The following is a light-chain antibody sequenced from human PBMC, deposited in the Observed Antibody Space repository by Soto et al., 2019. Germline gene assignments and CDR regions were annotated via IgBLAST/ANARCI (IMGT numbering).Light chain of an antibody. CDR3: QQYGASPWT. V-gene: IGKV3-20*01. CDR2: GAS. CDR1: QGLNSAY. J-gene: IGKJ1*01. Sequence: EIVLTQSPGTLSWSPGERASLSCRASQGLNSAYLAWYQQKPGQAPRLLIYGASSRDSGIPDRFSGSGSGTDFTLTISRLEPEDFAVYFCQQYGASPWTFGHGTQVDIX.